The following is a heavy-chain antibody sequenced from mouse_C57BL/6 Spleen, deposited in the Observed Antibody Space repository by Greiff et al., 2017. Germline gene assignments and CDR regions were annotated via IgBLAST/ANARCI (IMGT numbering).Heavy chain of an antibody. Sequence: EVKLQESGGGLVQPKGSLKLSCAASGFSFNTYAMNWVRQAPGKGLEWVARIRSKSNNYATYYAESVKDRFTISRDDSENMLYLQMNNLKTEDTAMYYWVRHDGGLRQDYYAMDYWCQGTSVTVSS. V-gene: IGHV10-1*01. CDR1: GFSFNTYA. CDR2: IRSKSNNYAT. D-gene: IGHD2-4*01. CDR3: VRHDGGLRQDYYAMDY. J-gene: IGHJ4*01.